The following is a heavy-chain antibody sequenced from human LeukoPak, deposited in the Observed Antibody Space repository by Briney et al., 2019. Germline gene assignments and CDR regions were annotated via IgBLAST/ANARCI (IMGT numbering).Heavy chain of an antibody. Sequence: PSETLSLTCTVSGGSISSYYWSWIRQPPGKGMEWIGYIYYSGSNNYNPSLKSRVTISVDTSKNQSSLKLSSVTAADTAVYYCARMDDYAFFDYWGQGTLVTVSS. J-gene: IGHJ4*02. V-gene: IGHV4-59*01. CDR3: ARMDDYAFFDY. CDR2: IYYSGSN. D-gene: IGHD3-16*01. CDR1: GGSISSYY.